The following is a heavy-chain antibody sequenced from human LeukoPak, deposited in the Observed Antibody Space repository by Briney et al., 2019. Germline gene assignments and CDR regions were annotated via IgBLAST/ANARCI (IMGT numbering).Heavy chain of an antibody. CDR1: GYTFTNYW. CDR3: AKYGDYYLDS. Sequence: GESLKIPCKGSGYTFTNYWIGWVRQMPGKGLEWMGSIFPGDSDTRYSPSFQGQVTISADKSISTAYLQWSSLKASDTAMYYCAKYGDYYLDSWGQGTLVTVSS. J-gene: IGHJ4*02. V-gene: IGHV5-51*01. CDR2: IFPGDSDT. D-gene: IGHD4-17*01.